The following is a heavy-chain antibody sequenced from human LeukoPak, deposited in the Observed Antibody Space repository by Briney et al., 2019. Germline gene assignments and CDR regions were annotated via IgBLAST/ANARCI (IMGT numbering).Heavy chain of an antibody. V-gene: IGHV4-34*01. D-gene: IGHD2-2*01. CDR3: ARDCSSTSCYAGGYYYYGMDV. CDR2: IHHSGST. Sequence: PSETLSLTCAVYGGSFSGYYWSWIRQPPGKGLEWIGEIHHSGSTNYNPSLKSRVTMSVDTSKNQFSLKLSSVTAADTAVYYCARDCSSTSCYAGGYYYYGMDVWGQGTTVTVSS. J-gene: IGHJ6*02. CDR1: GGSFSGYY.